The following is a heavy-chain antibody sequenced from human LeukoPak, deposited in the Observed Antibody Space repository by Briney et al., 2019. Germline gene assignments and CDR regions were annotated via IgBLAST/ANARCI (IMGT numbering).Heavy chain of an antibody. Sequence: SVKVSCKASGGTFSSYAISWVRQAPGQGLEWMGRIIPILGIANYAQKFQGRVTITADKSTSTAYMELSSLRSEDTAVNYCARGDYYDSSGYSPADYWGQGTLVTVSS. CDR1: GGTFSSYA. CDR3: ARGDYYDSSGYSPADY. D-gene: IGHD3-22*01. J-gene: IGHJ4*02. V-gene: IGHV1-69*04. CDR2: IIPILGIA.